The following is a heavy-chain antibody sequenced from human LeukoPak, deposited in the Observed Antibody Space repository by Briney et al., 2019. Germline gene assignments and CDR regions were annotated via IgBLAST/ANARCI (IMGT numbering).Heavy chain of an antibody. V-gene: IGHV4-4*07. CDR2: IYTSGST. J-gene: IGHJ4*02. Sequence: SETLSLTCTVSGGSISSYYWSWIRQPAGKGLEWIGRIYTSGSTNYNPSLKSRVTMSVDMSKNRFSLKLSSVTAADTAVYYCARDGDYSSSSEFDYWGQGTLVTVSS. D-gene: IGHD6-6*01. CDR3: ARDGDYSSSSEFDY. CDR1: GGSISSYY.